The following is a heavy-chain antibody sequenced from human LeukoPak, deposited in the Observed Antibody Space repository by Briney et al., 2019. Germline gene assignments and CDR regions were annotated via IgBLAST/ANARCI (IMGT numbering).Heavy chain of an antibody. CDR2: ISHDGSNK. J-gene: IGHJ4*02. V-gene: IGHV3-30*18. D-gene: IGHD3-10*01. CDR3: TKEGYYGSGSFPDY. CDR1: GFTVSSNY. Sequence: GGSLRLSCAASGFTVSSNYMSWVRQAPGKGLEWVAVISHDGSNKYYGDSVKGRFTISRDNSKNMLYLQMNSLRAEDTAVYYCTKEGYYGSGSFPDYWGQGTLVTVSS.